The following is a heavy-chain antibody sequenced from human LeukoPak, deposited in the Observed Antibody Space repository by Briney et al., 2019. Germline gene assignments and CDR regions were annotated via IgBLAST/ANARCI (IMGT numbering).Heavy chain of an antibody. V-gene: IGHV1-18*01. D-gene: IGHD1-26*01. Sequence: GASVKVSCKASGYTFISYGISWVRQAPGQGLEWMGWISPYNGNTKYVQKFQGRVTMTTDTSTSTAYMEVRSLRSDDTAMYYCAREESIGSYQFLNEYWGQGTLVTVSS. CDR1: GYTFISYG. CDR3: AREESIGSYQFLNEY. CDR2: ISPYNGNT. J-gene: IGHJ4*02.